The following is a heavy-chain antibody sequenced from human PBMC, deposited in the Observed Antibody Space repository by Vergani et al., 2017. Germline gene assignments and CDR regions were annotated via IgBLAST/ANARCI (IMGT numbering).Heavy chain of an antibody. CDR1: GFTFSSYG. CDR2: IRYDGSNK. V-gene: IGHV3-30*02. D-gene: IGHD6-19*01. Sequence: QVQLVESGGGVVQPGGSLRLSCAASGFTFSSYGMHWVRQAPGKGLEWVAFIRYDGSNKYYADSVKGRFTISRDNSKNTLFPQMNSLRAEDTAVYYCAGTGYSNGWSDYWGQGTLVTVSS. J-gene: IGHJ4*02. CDR3: AGTGYSNGWSDY.